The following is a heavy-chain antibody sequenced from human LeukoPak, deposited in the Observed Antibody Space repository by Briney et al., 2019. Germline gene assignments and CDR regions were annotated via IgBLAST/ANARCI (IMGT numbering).Heavy chain of an antibody. CDR2: IGGSGSTT. CDR3: ATNRGRGKFDY. V-gene: IGHV3-23*01. Sequence: GGSLRLSCEASGFTFSRYAMSWVRQAPGKGLEWVSGIGGSGSTTYYGASVKGRFTISRDNFKSTLYLQMNSPRAEDTAVYYCATNRGRGKFDYWGQGTLVTVSS. CDR1: GFTFSRYA. J-gene: IGHJ4*02. D-gene: IGHD1-14*01.